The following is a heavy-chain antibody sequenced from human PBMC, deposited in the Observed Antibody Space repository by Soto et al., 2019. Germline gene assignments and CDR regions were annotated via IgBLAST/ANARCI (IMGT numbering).Heavy chain of an antibody. CDR1: GGSISSGDYY. J-gene: IGHJ6*02. V-gene: IGHV4-30-4*01. D-gene: IGHD3-22*01. CDR3: ARDWLTMIVAEGPYGMDV. Sequence: SETLSLTCTVSGGSISSGDYYWSWIRQPPGKGLEWIGYIYYSGSTYYNPSLKSRVTISVDTSKNQFSLKLSSVTAADTAVYYCARDWLTMIVAEGPYGMDVWGQGTTVTVSS. CDR2: IYYSGST.